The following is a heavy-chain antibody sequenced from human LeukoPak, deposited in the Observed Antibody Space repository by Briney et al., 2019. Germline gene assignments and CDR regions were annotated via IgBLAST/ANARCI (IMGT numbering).Heavy chain of an antibody. Sequence: ASVKVSYKASGYTFTSYGISWVRQAPGQGLEWMGWISAYNGNTNYAQKLQGRVTMTTDTSTSTAYMELRSLRSDDPAVYYCAREGVYSSSSLLDYWGQGTLVTVSS. V-gene: IGHV1-18*01. J-gene: IGHJ4*02. CDR3: AREGVYSSSSLLDY. CDR2: ISAYNGNT. CDR1: GYTFTSYG. D-gene: IGHD6-6*01.